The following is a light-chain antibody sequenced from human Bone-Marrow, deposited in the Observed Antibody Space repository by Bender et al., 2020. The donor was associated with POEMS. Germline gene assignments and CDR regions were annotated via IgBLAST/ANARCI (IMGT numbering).Light chain of an antibody. CDR2: EGS. CDR3: ASFTTSNTVI. V-gene: IGLV2-14*02. J-gene: IGLJ2*01. CDR1: SSDVGSSDL. Sequence: QSALTQPASVSGSPGQSITISCTGTSSDVGSSDLFSWYQQHPGKAPKLMIYEGSKRPSGVSNRFSGSNSGKTASLTISGLQAEDEADYYCASFTTSNTVIFGGGTKVTVL.